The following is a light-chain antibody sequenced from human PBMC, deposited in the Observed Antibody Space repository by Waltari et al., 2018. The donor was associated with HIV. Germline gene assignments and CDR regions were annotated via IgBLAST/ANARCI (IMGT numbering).Light chain of an antibody. CDR2: GNS. Sequence: QSVLTQPPSVSGAPGQRVTISCTGSSSNIGAGYGVHWYQQLPGTAPKLLIYGNSNRPSGVPDRFYGSKSGTSASLAITGLQAEDEADYYCQSYDSSLSGSVFGGGTKLTVL. V-gene: IGLV1-40*01. CDR1: SSNIGAGYG. CDR3: QSYDSSLSGSV. J-gene: IGLJ3*02.